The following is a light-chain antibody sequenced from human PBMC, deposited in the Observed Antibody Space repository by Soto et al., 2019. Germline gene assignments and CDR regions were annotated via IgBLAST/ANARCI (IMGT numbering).Light chain of an antibody. CDR1: QGISSY. CDR3: QQRNSYPFT. J-gene: IGKJ3*01. Sequence: DIQLTQSPSFLSAAVGDRVTITCRASQGISSYLAWYQQKPGKAPKLLIDAASTWQSGVPSRFSGSGSGTEFTLTISSLQPEDFATYFCQQRNSYPFTFGPGTKVDIK. V-gene: IGKV1-9*01. CDR2: AAS.